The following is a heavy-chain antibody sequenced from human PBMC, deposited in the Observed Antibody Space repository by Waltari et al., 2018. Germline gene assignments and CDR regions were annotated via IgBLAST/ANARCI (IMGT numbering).Heavy chain of an antibody. J-gene: IGHJ6*03. V-gene: IGHV4-4*07. Sequence: QVQLQESGPGLVRPSETLSLTCTVSGASMSRHFWSWIRQPAGEGLEWIGRIYSDGRTNYNPSLKSRVTMSLDTSNNQFSLKLSSVTAADTAVYYCARAPRPMTTVTRYNDLDYYHYMDVWGKGTTVTVSS. CDR3: ARAPRPMTTVTRYNDLDYYHYMDV. CDR2: IYSDGRT. D-gene: IGHD4-17*01. CDR1: GASMSRHF.